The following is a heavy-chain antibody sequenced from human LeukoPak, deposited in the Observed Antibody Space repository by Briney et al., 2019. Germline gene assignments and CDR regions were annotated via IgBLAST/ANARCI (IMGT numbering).Heavy chain of an antibody. J-gene: IGHJ4*02. CDR1: GFTFSSYA. CDR3: AKDVAYSSGWYLF. CDR2: ISGSGGST. D-gene: IGHD6-19*01. V-gene: IGHV3-23*01. Sequence: PGGSLRLSCAASGFTFSSYAMSWVRQAPGKGLEWVSAISGSGGSTYYADSVKGRFTISRDNSKNTLYLQMNSLRAEDSAVYYCAKDVAYSSGWYLFWGQGTLVTVSS.